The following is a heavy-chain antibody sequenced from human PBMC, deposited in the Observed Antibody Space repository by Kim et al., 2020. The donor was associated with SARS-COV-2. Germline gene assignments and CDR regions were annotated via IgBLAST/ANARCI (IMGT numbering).Heavy chain of an antibody. J-gene: IGHJ4*02. CDR3: ARGTWDYYDSSGYRTYYFDY. CDR2: MNPNSGNT. CDR1: GYTFTSYD. Sequence: ASVKVSCKASGYTFTSYDINWVRQATGQGLEWMGWMNPNSGNTGYAQKFQGRVTMTSNTSISTAYMELSSLRSEDTAVYYCARGTWDYYDSSGYRTYYFDYWGQGTLVTVSS. D-gene: IGHD3-22*01. V-gene: IGHV1-8*01.